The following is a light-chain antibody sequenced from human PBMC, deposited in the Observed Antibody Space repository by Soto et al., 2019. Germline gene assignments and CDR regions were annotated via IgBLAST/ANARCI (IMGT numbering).Light chain of an antibody. Sequence: DIQMTQSPSTLSASIGDRVIITCRASHYISNYLAWYQQKLGKAPNLLIYDASTLGSGASSRFSGTGTGTEFTLIISNLQPDDFATYYCQQYNSYSPWTFGQGTEVEV. V-gene: IGKV1-5*01. CDR1: HYISNY. CDR3: QQYNSYSPWT. CDR2: DAS. J-gene: IGKJ1*01.